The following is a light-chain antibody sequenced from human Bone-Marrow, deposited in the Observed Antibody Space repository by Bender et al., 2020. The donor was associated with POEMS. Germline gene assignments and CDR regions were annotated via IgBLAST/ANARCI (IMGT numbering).Light chain of an antibody. CDR3: CSYSGHTSYL. Sequence: QSALTQPASVSASRGQSITISCAGSSSDVGSYNLVSWYQQHPGKAPKVVIYEVSERPLGVSDRFSGSKSGNTASLTISGLQAEDEAHYFCCSYSGHTSYLFGSGTRVTVL. J-gene: IGLJ1*01. CDR1: SSDVGSYNL. V-gene: IGLV2-23*02. CDR2: EVS.